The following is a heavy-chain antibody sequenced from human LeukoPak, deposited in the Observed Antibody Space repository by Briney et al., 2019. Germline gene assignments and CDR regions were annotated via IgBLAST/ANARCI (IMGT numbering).Heavy chain of an antibody. D-gene: IGHD2-2*01. V-gene: IGHV4-30-4*08. CDR3: AREWYCSSTSCYDFYYYYMDV. CDR1: GGSISSGDYY. CDR2: IYYSGST. Sequence: SQTLPLTCTVSGGSISSGDYYWSWIRQPPGKGLEWIVYIYYSGSTYYNPSLKSRVTISVDASKNQFSLKLSSVTAADTAVYYCAREWYCSSTSCYDFYYYYMDVWGKGTTVTVSS. J-gene: IGHJ6*03.